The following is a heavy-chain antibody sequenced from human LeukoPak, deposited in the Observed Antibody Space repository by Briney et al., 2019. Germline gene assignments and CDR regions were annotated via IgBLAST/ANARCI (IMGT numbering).Heavy chain of an antibody. V-gene: IGHV3-64*02. CDR2: MIGDGITT. CDR1: GFTFSPYT. J-gene: IGHJ6*04. CDR3: ARERAGCYLDV. Sequence: GGSMRLWCAASGFTFSPYTRHWVRQAPGKGLEFGSDMIGDGITTYYADSVKGRFTVSRDNSKSTLYLQMGSLTAVDRAVYYCARERAGCYLDVWDKGTTVTVFS. D-gene: IGHD3-9*01.